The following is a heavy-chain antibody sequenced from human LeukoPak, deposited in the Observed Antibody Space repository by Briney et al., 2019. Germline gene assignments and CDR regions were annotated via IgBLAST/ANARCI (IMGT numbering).Heavy chain of an antibody. J-gene: IGHJ4*02. CDR3: ARDEEMATTHFDY. V-gene: IGHV1-18*01. D-gene: IGHD5-24*01. CDR1: GYTFTRYG. CDR2: ISAYNGNT. Sequence: ASVKVSCKASGYTFTRYGISWVRQAPEQGLEWMGWISAYNGNTNYAQKLQGRVTMTTDASTSTAYMELRSLRSDDTAVYYCARDEEMATTHFDYWGQGTLVTVSS.